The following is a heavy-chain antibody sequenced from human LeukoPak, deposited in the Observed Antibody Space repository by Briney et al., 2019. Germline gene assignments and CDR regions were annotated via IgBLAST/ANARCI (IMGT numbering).Heavy chain of an antibody. J-gene: IGHJ4*02. D-gene: IGHD3-9*01. CDR2: IRYDGSNK. CDR3: AKLVVRYFDWLMDY. V-gene: IGHV3-30*02. CDR1: GFTFSSNG. Sequence: PGGSLRLSCAASGFTFSSNGMHWVRQAPGKGLEWVAFIRYDGSNKYYADSAKGRFTISRDNSKSTLYLQMNSLRAEDTAVYYCAKLVVRYFDWLMDYWGQGTLVTVSS.